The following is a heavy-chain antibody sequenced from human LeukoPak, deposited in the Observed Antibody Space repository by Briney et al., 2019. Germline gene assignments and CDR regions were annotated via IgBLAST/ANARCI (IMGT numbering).Heavy chain of an antibody. D-gene: IGHD3-16*01. Sequence: GGSLRLSCAASGFTFSSYWMHWVRQAPGKGLVWVSRINSDGSNSIYGDSVKGRFTISRDNAKNTLYLQLSGLRADDTAVYYCARGGGDHAFDIWGQGTMVTVSS. CDR1: GFTFSSYW. CDR2: INSDGSNS. CDR3: ARGGGDHAFDI. V-gene: IGHV3-74*01. J-gene: IGHJ3*02.